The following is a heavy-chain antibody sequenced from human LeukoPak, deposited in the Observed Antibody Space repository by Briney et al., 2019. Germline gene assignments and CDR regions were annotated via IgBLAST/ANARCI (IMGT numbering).Heavy chain of an antibody. CDR3: ARRGVVIRAVILLAFHNEAHYFDY. D-gene: IGHD3-10*01. CDR2: IRESAGGT. Sequence: GGSLRLSCAASGFTFDNYRMSWVRQAPGKGLEWVAHIRESAGGTNYADSVKGRFTISRGNSKNTLYLQMNSLRAEDTAVYFCARRGVVIRAVILLAFHNEAHYFDYWGRGTLVTVSS. J-gene: IGHJ4*02. V-gene: IGHV3-23*01. CDR1: GFTFDNYR.